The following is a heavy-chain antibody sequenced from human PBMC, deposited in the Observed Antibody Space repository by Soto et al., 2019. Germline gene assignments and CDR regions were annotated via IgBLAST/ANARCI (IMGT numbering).Heavy chain of an antibody. Sequence: QPQLQESGPGLVKPSETLSLTCTVSGGSVSSCCNYWGWVRQPPGKGLEWIGSIHNSGSTSYNPPLRSRVTISVDTPKNQFSLTLTSVTAADTAVYYCARGRSSPSATGIWGQGILVTVSS. J-gene: IGHJ4*02. D-gene: IGHD6-6*01. V-gene: IGHV4-39*01. CDR3: ARGRSSPSATGI. CDR2: IHNSGST. CDR1: GGSVSSCCNY.